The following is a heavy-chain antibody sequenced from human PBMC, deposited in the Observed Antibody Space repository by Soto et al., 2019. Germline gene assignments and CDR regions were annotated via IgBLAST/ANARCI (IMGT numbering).Heavy chain of an antibody. CDR1: GFTFSSYS. D-gene: IGHD2-2*02. Sequence: GGSLRLSCAASGFTFSSYSMNWVRQAPGKGLEWVSYISSSSSTIYYADSAKGRFTISRDNAKNSLYLQMNSLRDEDTAVYYCARDGWVYCSSTSCYIGPIDYYYGMDVWGQGTTVTVSS. CDR2: ISSSSSTI. CDR3: ARDGWVYCSSTSCYIGPIDYYYGMDV. J-gene: IGHJ6*02. V-gene: IGHV3-48*02.